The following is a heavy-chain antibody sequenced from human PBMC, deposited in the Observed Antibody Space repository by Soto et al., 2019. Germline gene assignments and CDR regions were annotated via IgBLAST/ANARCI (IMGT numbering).Heavy chain of an antibody. Sequence: GWSLRLSCAASGFTFSSYEMNWVRQAPGKGLEWVSYISSSGSTIYYADSVKGRFTISRDNAKNSLYLQMNSLRAEDTAVYYCATLWFGELLYNWGQGTMVTVSS. CDR1: GFTFSSYE. CDR2: ISSSGSTI. V-gene: IGHV3-48*03. J-gene: IGHJ4*02. D-gene: IGHD3-10*01. CDR3: ATLWFGELLYN.